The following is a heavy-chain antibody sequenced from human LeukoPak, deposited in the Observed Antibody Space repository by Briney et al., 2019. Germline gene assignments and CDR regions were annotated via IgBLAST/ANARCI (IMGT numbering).Heavy chain of an antibody. CDR2: INHSGST. CDR1: GGSFSGYN. J-gene: IGHJ3*02. Sequence: SETLSLTCGVYGGSFSGYNWTWIRQPPGKGLEWIGEINHSGSTNYNPSLKSRVTISVDTSKNQFSLKLSSVTVADTAVYYCASADYYDSRSWAFDIWGQGTMVTVSS. V-gene: IGHV4-34*01. CDR3: ASADYYDSRSWAFDI. D-gene: IGHD3-22*01.